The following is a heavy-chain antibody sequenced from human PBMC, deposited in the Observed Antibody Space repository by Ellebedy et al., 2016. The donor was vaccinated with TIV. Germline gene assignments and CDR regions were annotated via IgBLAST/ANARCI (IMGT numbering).Heavy chain of an antibody. CDR3: ARAQDDTGAFDI. V-gene: IGHV1-2*02. CDR2: INPNSGGT. CDR1: GYTFTGYY. Sequence: ASVKVSXXASGYTFTGYYMHWVRQAPGQGLEWMGWINPNSGGTNYAQKFQGRVTMTRDTSISTAYMELSRLRSDDTAVYYCARAQDDTGAFDIWGQGTMVTVSS. J-gene: IGHJ3*02. D-gene: IGHD1-1*01.